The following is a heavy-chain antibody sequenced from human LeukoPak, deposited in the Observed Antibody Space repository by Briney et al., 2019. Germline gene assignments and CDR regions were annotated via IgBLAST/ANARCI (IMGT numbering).Heavy chain of an antibody. D-gene: IGHD3-22*01. J-gene: IGHJ4*02. CDR1: GGSISSSN. CDR2: ISSSSSYI. CDR3: ARELITYYYDSSGYDDY. V-gene: IGHV3-21*01. Sequence: ETLSLTCAVSGGSISSSNWWSWVRQPPGKGLEWVSSISSSSSYIYYADSVKGRFTISRDNAKNSLYLQMNSLRAEDTAVYYCARELITYYYDSSGYDDYWGQGTLVTVSS.